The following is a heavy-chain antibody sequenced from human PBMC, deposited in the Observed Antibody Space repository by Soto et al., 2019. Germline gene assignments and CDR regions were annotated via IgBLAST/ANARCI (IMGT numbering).Heavy chain of an antibody. Sequence: GGSLRLSCEVSGFTFSMYSMSWVSQSPGKGLEWVAKIPQDGVDGHYADSVKGRFIISRDNDKNSLHLQLNNLRAEDTAVYYCPRDHLLLPAHAYFYGSDVWGRGATVTVSS. D-gene: IGHD2-21*02. CDR2: IPQDGVDG. J-gene: IGHJ6*02. CDR3: PRDHLLLPAHAYFYGSDV. V-gene: IGHV3-7*01. CDR1: GFTFSMYS.